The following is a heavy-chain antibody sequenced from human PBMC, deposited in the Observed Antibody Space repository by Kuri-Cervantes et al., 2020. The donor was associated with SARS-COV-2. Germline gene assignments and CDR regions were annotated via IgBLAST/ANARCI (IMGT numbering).Heavy chain of an antibody. D-gene: IGHD6-6*01. CDR3: AFVPPSSTRYDY. CDR2: MNPNSGIA. V-gene: IGHV1-8*01. J-gene: IGHJ4*02. Sequence: ASVKVSCKASGYTFTSYDINWVRQATGQGLEWMGWMNPNSGIAGYAKKFKGRVTLTRDTSIGTAYMELSSLRSEDTAVYYCAFVPPSSTRYDYWGQGTLVTVSS. CDR1: GYTFTSYD.